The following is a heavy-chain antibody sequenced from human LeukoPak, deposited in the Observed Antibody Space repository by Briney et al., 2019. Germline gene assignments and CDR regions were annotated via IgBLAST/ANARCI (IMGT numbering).Heavy chain of an antibody. J-gene: IGHJ4*02. CDR2: INPNSGGT. CDR1: GYTFTGYY. CDR3: ARDPGGSYTIDY. V-gene: IGHV1-2*02. Sequence: ASVKVSCKASGYTFTGYYMHWVRQAPGQGLEWMGWINPNSGGTNYAQKFQGRVTMTRDTSISTAYMELSRLRSDDTAAYYCARDPGGSYTIDYWGQGTLVTVSS. D-gene: IGHD1-26*01.